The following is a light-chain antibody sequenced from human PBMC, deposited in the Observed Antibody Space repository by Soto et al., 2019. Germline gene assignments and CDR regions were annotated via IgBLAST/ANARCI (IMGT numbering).Light chain of an antibody. CDR3: QQSFSTPYT. Sequence: DIQMTQSPSSLSASVGDRVTITCRASQSISSYFNWYQQKPGKAPKLLIYAASSLQSGVPSRFSGSGSATDCTLTISSLQPEDFATYYCQQSFSTPYTFGQGTKLEIK. CDR2: AAS. V-gene: IGKV1-39*01. CDR1: QSISSY. J-gene: IGKJ2*01.